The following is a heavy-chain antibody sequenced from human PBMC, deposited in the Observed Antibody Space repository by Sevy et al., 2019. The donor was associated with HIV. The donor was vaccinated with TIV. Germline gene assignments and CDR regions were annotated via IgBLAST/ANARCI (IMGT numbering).Heavy chain of an antibody. CDR3: ARDYGMDV. Sequence: GGSLRLSCVGSGITFSYYSMNWVRQAPGKGLEWVANIKQDGSEKYYVDSVKGRFTISRDNAKNSLYLQMNSLRAEDTAVYYCARDYGMDVWGQGTTVTVSS. CDR2: IKQDGSEK. V-gene: IGHV3-7*03. J-gene: IGHJ6*02. CDR1: GITFSYYS.